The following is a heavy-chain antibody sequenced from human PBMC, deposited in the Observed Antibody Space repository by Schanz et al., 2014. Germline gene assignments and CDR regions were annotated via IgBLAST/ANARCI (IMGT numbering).Heavy chain of an antibody. D-gene: IGHD3-9*01. CDR3: ARGRLSSYDIWTGYYTYDY. CDR1: GFTFSRYN. CDR2: ISRSSGRI. J-gene: IGHJ4*02. Sequence: EVQLVESGGGLVKPGGSLRLSCAGTGFTFSRYNMNWVRQAPGRGLEWVSSISRSSGRIYYSDSVEGRFTISRDNANNSLFLHMNSLRAEDTAVYYCARGRLSSYDIWTGYYTYDYWGQGTLVTVSS. V-gene: IGHV3-21*01.